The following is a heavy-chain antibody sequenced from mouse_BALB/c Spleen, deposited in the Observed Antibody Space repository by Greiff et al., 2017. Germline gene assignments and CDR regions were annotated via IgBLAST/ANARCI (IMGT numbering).Heavy chain of an antibody. CDR3: ARGGYAPYYFDY. J-gene: IGHJ2*01. V-gene: IGHV5-17*02. Sequence: DVQLVESGGGLVQPGGSRKLSCAASGFTFSSFGMHWVRQAPEKGLEWVAYISSGSSTIYYADTVKGRFTISRDNPKNTLFLQMTSLRSEDTAMYYCARGGYAPYYFDYWGQGTTLTVSS. CDR1: GFTFSSFG. D-gene: IGHD3-1*01. CDR2: ISSGSSTI.